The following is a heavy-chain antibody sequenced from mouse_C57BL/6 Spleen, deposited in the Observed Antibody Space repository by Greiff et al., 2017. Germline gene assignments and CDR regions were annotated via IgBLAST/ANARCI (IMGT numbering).Heavy chain of an antibody. J-gene: IGHJ2*01. D-gene: IGHD1-1*01. CDR3: ARDGSSALYYFDY. Sequence: EVQLVESGAELVKPGASVKLSCTASGFNIKDYYMHWVKQRTEQGLEWIGRIDPEDGETKYDPKFQGKATITADTSSNTAYLQLSSLTSADTAVYYCARDGSSALYYFDYWGQGTTLTVSS. CDR1: GFNIKDYY. CDR2: IDPEDGET. V-gene: IGHV14-2*01.